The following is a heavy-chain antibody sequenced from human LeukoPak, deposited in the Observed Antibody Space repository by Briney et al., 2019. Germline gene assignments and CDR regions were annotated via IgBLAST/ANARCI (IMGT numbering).Heavy chain of an antibody. D-gene: IGHD4/OR15-4a*01. J-gene: IGHJ4*02. CDR3: ARRAGAYSHPYDY. V-gene: IGHV1-8*01. CDR2: RNPNSGNT. Sequence: ASVKVSCKASGYTSTSYDINWVRQATGQGLEWMGGRNPNSGNTGYAQKFQGRVTMTRNTSISTAYMELNSLRAEDTAVYYCARRAGAYSHPYDYWGQGTLVTVSS. CDR1: GYTSTSYD.